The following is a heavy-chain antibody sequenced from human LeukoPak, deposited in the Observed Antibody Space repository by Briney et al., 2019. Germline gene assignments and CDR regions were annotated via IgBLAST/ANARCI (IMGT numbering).Heavy chain of an antibody. D-gene: IGHD3-22*01. CDR3: ARYLRSTGYDSSGYPYYRWDDAFDI. Sequence: GGSLRLSCAASGFTFSSYGMHWVRQAPGKGLEWVAVISYDGSNKYYADSVKGRFTISRDNSKNTLYLQMNSLRAEDTAVYYCARYLRSTGYDSSGYPYYRWDDAFDIWGQGTMVTVSS. J-gene: IGHJ3*02. V-gene: IGHV3-30*03. CDR1: GFTFSSYG. CDR2: ISYDGSNK.